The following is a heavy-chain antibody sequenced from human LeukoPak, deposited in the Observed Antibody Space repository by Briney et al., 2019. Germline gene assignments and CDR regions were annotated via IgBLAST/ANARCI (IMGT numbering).Heavy chain of an antibody. J-gene: IGHJ4*02. CDR2: IYTSGST. CDR3: ARLAVAGRAVDY. Sequence: SETLSLTCTVSGGSISSYDWSWIRQPAGKGLELIGRIYTSGSTNYNPSLKSRVTMSVDTSKNQFPLKLSSVTAADTAAYYCARLAVAGRAVDYWGQGTLVTVSS. D-gene: IGHD6-19*01. V-gene: IGHV4-4*07. CDR1: GGSISSYD.